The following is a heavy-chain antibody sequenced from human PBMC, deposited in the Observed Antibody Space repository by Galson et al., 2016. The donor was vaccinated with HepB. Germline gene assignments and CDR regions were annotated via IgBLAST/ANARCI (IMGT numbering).Heavy chain of an antibody. J-gene: IGHJ6*04. V-gene: IGHV3-23*01. CDR3: VQGSTAPAV. CDR1: GFTFNNYG. D-gene: IGHD2-2*01. CDR2: ISRSGDST. Sequence: SLRLSCAASGFTFNNYGMTWVRRAPGKGLEVVSSISRSGDSTDYADSVKGRFTISRDNFKNTLSLQMNSLRAEDTAVYYCVQGSTAPAVWGKGTTVTVSS.